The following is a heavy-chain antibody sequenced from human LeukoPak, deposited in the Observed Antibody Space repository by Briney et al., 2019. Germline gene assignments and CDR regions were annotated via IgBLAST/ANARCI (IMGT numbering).Heavy chain of an antibody. J-gene: IGHJ4*02. CDR2: IYQSGST. CDR1: GYSISSGYY. Sequence: KPSETLSLTCAVSGYSISSGYYWGWIRQPPGKGLEWIGSIYQSGSTYYNPSLKSRVTISVDTSKNQFSLKLSSVPATDTAVYYCAGGVLGRYDYWGQGILVTVSS. V-gene: IGHV4-38-2*01. D-gene: IGHD2-8*02. CDR3: AGGVLGRYDY.